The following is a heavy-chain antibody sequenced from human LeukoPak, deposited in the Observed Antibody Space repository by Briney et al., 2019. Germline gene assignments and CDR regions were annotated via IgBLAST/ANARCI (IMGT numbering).Heavy chain of an antibody. CDR1: GFTLSSYA. CDR3: ANSGYSYGPLDY. J-gene: IGHJ4*02. D-gene: IGHD5-18*01. CDR2: ISGSGGST. V-gene: IGHV3-23*01. Sequence: GGSLRLSCAASGFTLSSYAMSWVRQAPGKGLEWVSAISGSGGSTYYADSVKGRFTISRDNSKNTLYLQMNSLRAEDTAVYYCANSGYSYGPLDYWGQGTLVTVSS.